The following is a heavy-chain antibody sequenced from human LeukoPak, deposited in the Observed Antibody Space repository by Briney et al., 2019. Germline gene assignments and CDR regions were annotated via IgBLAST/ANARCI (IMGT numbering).Heavy chain of an antibody. D-gene: IGHD4-11*01. CDR2: IFTSGST. CDR1: GGSINNYY. CDR3: ARAPVTVKDSFDI. V-gene: IGHV4-4*07. J-gene: IGHJ3*02. Sequence: SETLSLTCAVSGGSINNYYWSWIRQPAGKGLEWIGRIFTSGSTNYNASLKSRVTMSVDTSKNQFSLKSRSMTAADTAVYYCARAPVTVKDSFDIWGQGTMVTVSS.